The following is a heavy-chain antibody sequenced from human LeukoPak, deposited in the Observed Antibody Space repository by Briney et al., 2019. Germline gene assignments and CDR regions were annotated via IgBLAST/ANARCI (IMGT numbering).Heavy chain of an antibody. CDR3: TRDLERWVQYNPLDY. CDR2: FDPEDGET. CDR1: GYTLTELS. J-gene: IGHJ4*02. D-gene: IGHD5-24*01. V-gene: IGHV1-24*01. Sequence: ASVKVSCKVSGYTLTELSMHWVRQAPGKGLEWMGGFDPEDGETIYAQKFQGRVTMTEDTSTDTAYMELSSLRSEDTAVYYCTRDLERWVQYNPLDYWGQGTLVIVSS.